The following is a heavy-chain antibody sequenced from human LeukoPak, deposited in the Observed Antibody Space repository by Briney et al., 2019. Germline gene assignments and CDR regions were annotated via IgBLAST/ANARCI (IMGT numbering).Heavy chain of an antibody. CDR3: AGGYDILTGRNWFDP. J-gene: IGHJ5*02. CDR2: IYYSGST. CDR1: GGSISSYY. Sequence: SETLSLTCTVSGGSISSYYWSWIRQPPGKGLEWIGYIYYSGSTNYNPSLKSRVTISVDTSKNQFSLKLSSVTAADTAVYYCAGGYDILTGRNWFDPWGQGTLVTVSS. V-gene: IGHV4-59*12. D-gene: IGHD3-9*01.